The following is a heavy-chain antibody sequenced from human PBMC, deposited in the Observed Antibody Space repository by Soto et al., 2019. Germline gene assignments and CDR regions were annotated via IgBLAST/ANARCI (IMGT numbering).Heavy chain of an antibody. CDR1: GFTFSSYA. CDR2: ISGSGGSK. D-gene: IGHD2-15*01. Sequence: GGSLRLSCAASGFTFSSYAMSWVRQAPGKGLEWVSGISGSGGSKYYVDSVKGRFTIFRDNSKNTLYLQMNSLRAEDTAVYYCARDDVLCDRGRCYGVPLDVWGKGTTVTVSS. CDR3: ARDDVLCDRGRCYGVPLDV. J-gene: IGHJ6*04. V-gene: IGHV3-23*01.